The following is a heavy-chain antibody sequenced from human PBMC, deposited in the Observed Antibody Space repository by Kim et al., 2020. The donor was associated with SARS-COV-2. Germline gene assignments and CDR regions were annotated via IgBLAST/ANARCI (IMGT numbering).Heavy chain of an antibody. V-gene: IGHV3-9*01. CDR1: GFTFDDYA. J-gene: IGHJ1*01. Sequence: GGSLRLSCAAYGFTFDDYAMHWVRQAPGKGLEWVSGISWNSGSIGYADSVKGRFTISRDNAKNSLYLQMNSLRAEDTALYYCAKDIGNGVLGVMTSWGQG. CDR3: AKDIGNGVLGVMTS. CDR2: ISWNSGSI. D-gene: IGHD3-10*01.